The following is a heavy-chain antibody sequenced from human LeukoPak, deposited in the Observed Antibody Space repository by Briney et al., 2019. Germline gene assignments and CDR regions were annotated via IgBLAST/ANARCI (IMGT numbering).Heavy chain of an antibody. CDR2: IYYSGST. Sequence: SETLSLTCTVSGGSISSGGYYWSWIRQHPGKGLEWIGYIYYSGSTYYNPSLKSRVTISVDTSKNQFSLKLSSVTAADTAVYYCVRGLDYGGSKGFFDYWGQGTLVTVSS. D-gene: IGHD4-23*01. CDR1: GGSISSGGYY. CDR3: VRGLDYGGSKGFFDY. V-gene: IGHV4-31*03. J-gene: IGHJ4*02.